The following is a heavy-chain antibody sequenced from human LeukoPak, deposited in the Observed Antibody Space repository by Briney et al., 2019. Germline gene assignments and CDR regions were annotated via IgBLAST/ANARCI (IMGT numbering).Heavy chain of an antibody. CDR1: GFIFSSYA. V-gene: IGHV3-23*01. CDR3: AKQVGYTYGYIDY. D-gene: IGHD5-18*01. Sequence: GGSLRLSCAASGFIFSSYAMSWVRQAPGKGLEWVSVTSGSGGSTYYADSVKGRFTISRDNSENTLYLQMNSLRAEDTAVYYCAKQVGYTYGYIDYWGQGTLVTVSS. CDR2: TSGSGGST. J-gene: IGHJ4*02.